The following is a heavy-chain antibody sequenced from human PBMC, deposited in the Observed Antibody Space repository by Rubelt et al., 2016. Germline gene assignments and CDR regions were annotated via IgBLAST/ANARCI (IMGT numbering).Heavy chain of an antibody. V-gene: IGHV4-59*12. CDR1: GGSISTYY. CDR3: VRIFDH. Sequence: QVQLQESGPGLVKPSETLSLTCSVSGGSISTYYWSWIRQPPGKGLEWIGYIYYSGSTNYTPPLKSRVTMSVDTSKNQFSLTLNSVTAADTAVYYCVRIFDHWGQGTLVTVSS. CDR2: IYYSGST. J-gene: IGHJ4*02.